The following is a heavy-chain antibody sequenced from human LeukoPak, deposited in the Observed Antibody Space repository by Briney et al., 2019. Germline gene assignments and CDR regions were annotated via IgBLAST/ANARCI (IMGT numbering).Heavy chain of an antibody. D-gene: IGHD4-17*01. CDR2: IYYSGST. J-gene: IGHJ5*02. CDR1: GGSISSYY. CDR3: ARAGDYGDYVGWFDP. V-gene: IGHV4-59*12. Sequence: NTSEALSLTCTVSGGSISSYYWSWIRQPPGKGLEWIGYIYYSGSTNYNPSLKSRVTMSVDTSKNQFSLKLTSVTAADTAVYYCARAGDYGDYVGWFDPWGQGTLVTVSS.